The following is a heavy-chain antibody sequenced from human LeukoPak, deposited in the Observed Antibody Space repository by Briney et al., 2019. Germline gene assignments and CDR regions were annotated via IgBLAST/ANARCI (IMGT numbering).Heavy chain of an antibody. J-gene: IGHJ3*02. D-gene: IGHD6-13*01. CDR3: ARDLLRGESGSWFEAFDI. CDR1: GGSISSYY. Sequence: PSETLSLTCSVSGGSISSYYWSWIRQPPGKGLEWIGYIYYSGRTSYNPSLKSRVTISVDTSKNQFSLRLSSVTAADTAVYYCARDLLRGESGSWFEAFDIWGQGTMVTVSS. CDR2: IYYSGRT. V-gene: IGHV4-59*01.